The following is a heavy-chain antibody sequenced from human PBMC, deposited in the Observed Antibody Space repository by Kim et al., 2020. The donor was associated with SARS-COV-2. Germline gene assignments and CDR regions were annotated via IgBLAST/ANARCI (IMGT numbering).Heavy chain of an antibody. CDR3: VRESADAFDI. J-gene: IGHJ3*02. V-gene: IGHV3-48*02. Sequence: GSLRLSCAASGFTFRTYTMNWVRQAPGKGLEWVSYISSESTTIHYSDSVKGRFTVSRDNAKNSLSLLMNSLRDEDTAVYYCVRESADAFDIWGQGTMVT. CDR2: ISSESTTI. CDR1: GFTFRTYT.